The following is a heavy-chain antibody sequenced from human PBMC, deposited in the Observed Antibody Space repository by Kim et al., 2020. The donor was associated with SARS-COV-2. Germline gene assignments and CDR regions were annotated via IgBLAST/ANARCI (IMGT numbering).Heavy chain of an antibody. V-gene: IGHV6-1*01. D-gene: IGHD5-18*01. CDR3: ARDLSGDTPMVLFDY. CDR1: GDSVSSNVAA. CDR2: TYYRSKWKN. Sequence: SQTLSLTCAVSGDSVSSNVAAWNWIRQSPSRGLEWLGRTYYRSKWKNDYALSVKSRITINPDSSKNQFSLQLDSVTPEDTAVYYCARDLSGDTPMVLFDYWGQGTLVSVSS. J-gene: IGHJ4*02.